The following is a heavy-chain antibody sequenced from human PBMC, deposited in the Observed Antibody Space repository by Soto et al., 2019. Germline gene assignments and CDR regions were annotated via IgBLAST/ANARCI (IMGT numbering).Heavy chain of an antibody. V-gene: IGHV4-59*01. CDR2: FHDSGFT. D-gene: IGHD6-19*01. Sequence: PSETLSPTVTVSGGAISSGYWSWIRQPPGKGLEWIGYFHDSGFTNYNTSLRRRVTISVDTSNNQLSLKLTSVTAADTAVYYCAKESIGGWVLHWGQGTMITVSS. J-gene: IGHJ4*02. CDR1: GGAISSGY. CDR3: AKESIGGWVLH.